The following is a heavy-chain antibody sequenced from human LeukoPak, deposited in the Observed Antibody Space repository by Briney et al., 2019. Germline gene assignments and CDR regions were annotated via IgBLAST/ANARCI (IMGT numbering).Heavy chain of an antibody. CDR1: GFTFSSHW. D-gene: IGHD3-10*01. CDR3: ARGSRYYCYYMDV. Sequence: PGGSRRLSCAASGFTFSSHWMSWVRQAQGKGLEWVANIKQDGSETYYMDSVKGRFTISRDNAKNSLYLQMNSLRAEDTAVYFCARGSRYYCYYMDVWGKGTTVTVSS. CDR2: IKQDGSET. J-gene: IGHJ6*03. V-gene: IGHV3-7*01.